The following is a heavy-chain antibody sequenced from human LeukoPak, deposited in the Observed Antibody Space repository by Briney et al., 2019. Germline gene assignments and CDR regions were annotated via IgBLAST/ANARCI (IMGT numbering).Heavy chain of an antibody. CDR2: IYYSGST. Sequence: PSETLSLTCTVSGGSISSYYWSWIRQPPGKGLEWIGYIYYSGSTNYNPPLKSRVTISVDTSKNQFSLKLSSVTAADTAVYYCARAGGYCSSTSCSHYFDYWGQGTLVTVSS. CDR1: GGSISSYY. D-gene: IGHD2-2*01. V-gene: IGHV4-59*01. J-gene: IGHJ4*02. CDR3: ARAGGYCSSTSCSHYFDY.